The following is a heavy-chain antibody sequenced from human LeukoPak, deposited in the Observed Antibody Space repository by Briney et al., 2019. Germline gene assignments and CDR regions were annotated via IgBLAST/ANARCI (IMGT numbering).Heavy chain of an antibody. CDR3: AREADYYDSSGYPAWDY. D-gene: IGHD3-22*01. Sequence: PGGSLRLSCAASGFTFSSYGMHWVRQAPGKGLEWVAVISYDGSNKYYADSVKGRFTISRDNSKNTLYLQMNSLRAEDTAVYYCAREADYYDSSGYPAWDYWGQGTLVTVSS. CDR2: ISYDGSNK. CDR1: GFTFSSYG. J-gene: IGHJ4*02. V-gene: IGHV3-30*19.